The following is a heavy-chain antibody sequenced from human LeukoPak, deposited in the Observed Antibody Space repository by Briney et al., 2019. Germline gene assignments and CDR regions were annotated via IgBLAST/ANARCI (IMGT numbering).Heavy chain of an antibody. D-gene: IGHD5-12*01. J-gene: IGHJ5*02. CDR3: ASSGYVRNNWFDP. CDR2: INPNTGGT. V-gene: IGHV1-2*02. Sequence: ASVKVSCKASGYTFTGYYMYWMRQAPGQGLEWVGWINPNTGGTTYAQNFQGRVTMTRDTSISTAYMELSRLRSDDTAVYYCASSGYVRNNWFDPWGQGTLVTVSS. CDR1: GYTFTGYY.